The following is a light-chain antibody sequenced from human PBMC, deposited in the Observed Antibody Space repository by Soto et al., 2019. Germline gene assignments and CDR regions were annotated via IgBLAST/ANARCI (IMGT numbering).Light chain of an antibody. CDR3: QQYGSSPPMYT. Sequence: ETVLTQSPGTLSLSPGERATLSCRASQSISSSYLAWYQQKPGQAPRLLIYGASSRATGIPDRFSGSGSGTDFTLTISSLEPEDLAVYYCQQYGSSPPMYTFGQGTKLEIK. V-gene: IGKV3-20*01. J-gene: IGKJ2*01. CDR1: QSISSSY. CDR2: GAS.